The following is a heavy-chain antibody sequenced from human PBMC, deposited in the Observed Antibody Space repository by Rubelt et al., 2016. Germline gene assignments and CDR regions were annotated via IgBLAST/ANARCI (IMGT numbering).Heavy chain of an antibody. CDR1: GGSFSGYY. V-gene: IGHV4-34*01. CDR2: INHSGST. Sequence: QVQLQQWGAGLLKPSETLSLTCAVYGGSFSGYYWSWIRQPPGKGLEWIGEINHSGSTNYNPSLKSRVTISVDTSKNQFSLELSSVTAADTAVYYCARSPLPYYDLPGLWGQGTLVTVSS. D-gene: IGHD1-26*01. CDR3: ARSPLPYYDLPGL. J-gene: IGHJ4*02.